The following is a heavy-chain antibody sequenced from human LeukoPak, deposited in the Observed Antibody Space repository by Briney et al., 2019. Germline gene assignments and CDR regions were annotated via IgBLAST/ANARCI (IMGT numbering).Heavy chain of an antibody. CDR2: ISAYNGNT. Sequence: ASVKVSCKASGYTFTSYGISGVRQAPGQGLEWMGWISAYNGNTNYAQKLQGRVTMTTDTSTSTAYMALRSLRSDDTAVYYCARRSPYSDYVWGSYREDDYWGQGTLVTVSS. CDR3: ARRSPYSDYVWGSYREDDY. V-gene: IGHV1-18*01. J-gene: IGHJ4*02. D-gene: IGHD3-16*02. CDR1: GYTFTSYG.